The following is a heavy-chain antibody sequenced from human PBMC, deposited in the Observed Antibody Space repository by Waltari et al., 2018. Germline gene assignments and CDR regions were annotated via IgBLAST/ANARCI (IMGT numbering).Heavy chain of an antibody. J-gene: IGHJ4*02. D-gene: IGHD3-22*01. Sequence: QLQLQESGPGLVKPSETLSLTCTVSGGSISSSSYYWGWIRQPPGKGLGWIGSIYYSGSTYYNPSLKSRVTISVDTSKNQFSLKLSSVTAADTAVYYCGRSSGYFTPFDYWGQGTLVTVSS. V-gene: IGHV4-39*07. CDR2: IYYSGST. CDR1: GGSISSSSYY. CDR3: GRSSGYFTPFDY.